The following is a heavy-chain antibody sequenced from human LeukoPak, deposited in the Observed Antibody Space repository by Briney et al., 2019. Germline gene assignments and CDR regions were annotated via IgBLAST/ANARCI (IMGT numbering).Heavy chain of an antibody. Sequence: SETLSLTCTVSGGSISSYYWSWIRQPPGKGLEWIGYIHYSGSTNHNPSLKSRVTISVDTSKNQISLNLSSVTTADTAVYYCARVSYGDSLQFDYWGQGTLVTVSS. CDR2: IHYSGST. V-gene: IGHV4-59*01. J-gene: IGHJ4*01. D-gene: IGHD4-17*01. CDR1: GGSISSYY. CDR3: ARVSYGDSLQFDY.